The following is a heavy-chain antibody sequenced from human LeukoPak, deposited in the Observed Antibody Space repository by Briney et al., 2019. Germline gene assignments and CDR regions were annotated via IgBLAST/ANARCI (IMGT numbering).Heavy chain of an antibody. Sequence: PGGSLRLSCAASGFTFSSYEMKWVRQAPGKGLEWVSYISSSGSTIHYADSVKGRFTISRDNAKNSLYLQMNSLRVEDTAVYYCARLRNDYGDYVLDYWGQGTLVTVSS. J-gene: IGHJ4*02. D-gene: IGHD4-17*01. V-gene: IGHV3-48*03. CDR3: ARLRNDYGDYVLDY. CDR2: ISSSGSTI. CDR1: GFTFSSYE.